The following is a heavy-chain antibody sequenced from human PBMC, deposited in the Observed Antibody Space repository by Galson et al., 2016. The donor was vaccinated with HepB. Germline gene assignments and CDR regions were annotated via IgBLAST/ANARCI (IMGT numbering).Heavy chain of an antibody. Sequence: SLRLSCAASGFTFDSYWMTWVRQAPGKGLEWVANINEDGSREYYLDSLKGRFTISRDIAQNSLYLQMNNVRPEDTAVYYCAADRASALEYWGHGTLVTVSS. J-gene: IGHJ4*01. CDR2: INEDGSRE. D-gene: IGHD1-1*01. CDR1: GFTFDSYW. CDR3: AADRASALEY. V-gene: IGHV3-7*01.